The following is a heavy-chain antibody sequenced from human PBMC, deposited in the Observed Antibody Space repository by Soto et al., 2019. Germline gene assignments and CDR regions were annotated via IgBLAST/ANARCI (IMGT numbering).Heavy chain of an antibody. Sequence: ASVKVSCTASGYTFTSYAMHWVRQAPGQRLEWMGWINAGNGNTKYSQKFQGRVTITRDTSASTAYMELSSLRSEDTAVYYCARSYAYYYDSSGDYGGFNWFDPWGQGTLVTVS. CDR1: GYTFTSYA. D-gene: IGHD3-22*01. V-gene: IGHV1-3*01. J-gene: IGHJ5*02. CDR2: INAGNGNT. CDR3: ARSYAYYYDSSGDYGGFNWFDP.